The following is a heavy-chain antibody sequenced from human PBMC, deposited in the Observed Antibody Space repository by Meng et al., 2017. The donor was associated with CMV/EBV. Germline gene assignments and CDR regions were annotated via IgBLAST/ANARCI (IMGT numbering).Heavy chain of an antibody. J-gene: IGHJ3*02. D-gene: IGHD4-17*01. CDR3: ARGSRYGDRLTSMYDAFDI. CDR2: INSDGSST. V-gene: IGHV3-74*01. Sequence: GGPLRFPCAASGFTFSSDWLHWFRQAPGKGLVWVSRINSDGSSTSYADSVKGRFTISRDNAKNTLYLQMNSLRAEDTAVYYCARGSRYGDRLTSMYDAFDIWGQGTMVTVSS. CDR1: GFTFSSDW.